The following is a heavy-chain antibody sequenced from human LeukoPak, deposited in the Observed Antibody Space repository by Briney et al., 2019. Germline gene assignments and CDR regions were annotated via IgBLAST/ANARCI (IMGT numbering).Heavy chain of an antibody. Sequence: GGSLRLSCAASGCSFGAYSMNWVRQAPGKGLEWVSSISSRSSNIYYADSMKGRFTVSRDNAKNSLYLQMNRLRAEDTAVYYCARALYYDILTNYQTHTYYFDYWGQGTLLTVSS. CDR3: ARALYYDILTNYQTHTYYFDY. D-gene: IGHD3-9*01. CDR1: GCSFGAYS. J-gene: IGHJ4*02. CDR2: ISSRSSNI. V-gene: IGHV3-21*01.